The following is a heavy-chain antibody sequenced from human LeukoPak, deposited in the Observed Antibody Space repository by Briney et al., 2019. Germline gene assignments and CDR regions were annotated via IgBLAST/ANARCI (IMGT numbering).Heavy chain of an antibody. V-gene: IGHV5-51*01. CDR2: IYPGDSDT. CDR3: ARQYSSGWHYFDY. Sequence: GEALKISCKGSGYSFTSYWIGWGRPMPGKGLGWMGIIYPGDSDTRYSPSFQGQVTISADKSISTAYLQWSSLKASDTAMYYCARQYSSGWHYFDYWGQGTLVTVSS. J-gene: IGHJ4*02. D-gene: IGHD6-19*01. CDR1: GYSFTSYW.